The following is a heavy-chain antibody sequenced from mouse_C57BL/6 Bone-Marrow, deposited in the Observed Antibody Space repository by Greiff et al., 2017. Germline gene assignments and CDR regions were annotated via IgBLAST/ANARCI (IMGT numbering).Heavy chain of an antibody. CDR2: IHPSDSDT. Sequence: VQLQQPGAELVKPGASVKVSCKASGYTFTSYWMHWVKQRPGQGLEWIGRIHPSDSDTNYNQKFKGKATLTVDKSSSTAYMQLSSLTSEDAAVYYCAYGSNHWYFDVWGTGTTVTVSS. D-gene: IGHD1-1*01. CDR3: AYGSNHWYFDV. V-gene: IGHV1-74*01. CDR1: GYTFTSYW. J-gene: IGHJ1*03.